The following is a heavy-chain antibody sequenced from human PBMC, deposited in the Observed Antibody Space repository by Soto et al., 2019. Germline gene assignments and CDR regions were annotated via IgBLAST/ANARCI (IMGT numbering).Heavy chain of an antibody. CDR1: GFSLSSSGVG. CDR3: ARLVVAGITYCVDS. Sequence: QITLKESGPTLVKPTQTLTLTCTFSGFSLSSSGVGVGWIRQPPGKALEWLTFIYWDDDKRYSPSLKSRLTITKDTSKNQVVLTLTNMDPVDTATYYCARLVVAGITYCVDSWGQGTLLTVSS. J-gene: IGHJ4*02. D-gene: IGHD2-15*01. CDR2: IYWDDDK. V-gene: IGHV2-5*02.